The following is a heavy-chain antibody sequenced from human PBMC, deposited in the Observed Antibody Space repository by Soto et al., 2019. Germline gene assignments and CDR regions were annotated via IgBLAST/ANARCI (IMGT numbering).Heavy chain of an antibody. CDR2: ISGNSKSA. V-gene: IGHV3-23*01. CDR3: AKDSLPGYSGYATIDY. Sequence: GGSLRLSCAASGFTFSSYAMTWVRQAPGKGLEWVSAISGNSKSAYYADSVKGRFTISRDNSKNTLYLQMNSLRAEDTAVYYCAKDSLPGYSGYATIDYWGQGTLVTVSS. J-gene: IGHJ4*02. CDR1: GFTFSSYA. D-gene: IGHD5-12*01.